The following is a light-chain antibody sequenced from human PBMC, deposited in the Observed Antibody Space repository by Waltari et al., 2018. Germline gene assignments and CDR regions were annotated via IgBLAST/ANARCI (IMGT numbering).Light chain of an antibody. V-gene: IGLV2-14*01. Sequence: QSALTQPASVSGSPGQSITISCTGPSSDICFYNYVSWYQQHPGKAPKLMIYDVSERPSGVSNRFSGSKSGNTASLTISGLQAEDEADYYCNSYAGSSSWVFGGGTKLTVL. CDR3: NSYAGSSSWV. J-gene: IGLJ3*02. CDR2: DVS. CDR1: SSDICFYNY.